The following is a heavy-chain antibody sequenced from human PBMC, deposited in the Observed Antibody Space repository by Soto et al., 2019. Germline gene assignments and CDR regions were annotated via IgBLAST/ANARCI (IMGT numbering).Heavy chain of an antibody. D-gene: IGHD2-2*01. J-gene: IGHJ4*02. CDR2: ISGSGGST. V-gene: IGHV3-23*01. Sequence: PGGSLRLSCAASGFTFSSYAMSWVRQASGKGLEWVSAISGSGGSTYYADSVKGRFTISRDNSKNTLYLQMNSLRAEDTAVYYCASFSKFPPSRRPYYFDYWGQGTLVTVSS. CDR3: ASFSKFPPSRRPYYFDY. CDR1: GFTFSSYA.